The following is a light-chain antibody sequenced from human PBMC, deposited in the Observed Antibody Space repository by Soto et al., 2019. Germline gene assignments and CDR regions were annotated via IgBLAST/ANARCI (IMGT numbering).Light chain of an antibody. V-gene: IGKV1-39*01. Sequence: DIPMTQSPSSLSASVGDRVTITCRASQSISNYLNWYQQKPGKAPKLLIYAASSLQSGVPSRFSGSGSGADFTLTISSLQPEDFATYYCQQSYSIPLTFGGGTEVEIK. CDR3: QQSYSIPLT. CDR2: AAS. J-gene: IGKJ4*01. CDR1: QSISNY.